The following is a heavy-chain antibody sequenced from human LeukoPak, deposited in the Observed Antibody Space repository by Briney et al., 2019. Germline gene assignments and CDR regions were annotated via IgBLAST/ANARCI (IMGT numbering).Heavy chain of an antibody. Sequence: GASVKVSCKASGYTFTSYYMHWVRQAPGQGLEWMGIINPSGGSTSYAQKFRGRVTITRDTSTSTVYMELSSLRSEDTAVYYCARGAVAGNSCDYWGQGTLVTVSS. CDR3: ARGAVAGNSCDY. CDR1: GYTFTSYY. J-gene: IGHJ4*02. D-gene: IGHD6-19*01. CDR2: INPSGGST. V-gene: IGHV1-46*01.